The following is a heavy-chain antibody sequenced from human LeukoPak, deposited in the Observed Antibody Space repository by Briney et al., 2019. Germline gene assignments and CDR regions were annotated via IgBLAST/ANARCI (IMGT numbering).Heavy chain of an antibody. J-gene: IGHJ4*02. V-gene: IGHV4-34*01. CDR2: INHSGST. Sequence: SETLSLTCAVYGGSFSGYYWSWVRQPPGKGLEWIGEINHSGSTNYNPSFKSRVTISVDTSKNQFSLKLSSVTAADTAVYYCAVIAVAGRRRFDYWGQGTLVSVSS. CDR1: GGSFSGYY. CDR3: AVIAVAGRRRFDY. D-gene: IGHD6-19*01.